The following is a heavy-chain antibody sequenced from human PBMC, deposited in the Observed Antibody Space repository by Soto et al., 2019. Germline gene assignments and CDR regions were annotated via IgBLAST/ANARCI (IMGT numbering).Heavy chain of an antibody. Sequence: QLLESGPGLVKPSETLSLTCTVSGGSISSSSYYWGWIRQPPGKGLEWIGSIYYSGSTYYNPSLKSRVTISVDTSKNQFSLKLSSVTAADTAVYYCARPTGSYYYYYMDVWGKGTTVTVSS. J-gene: IGHJ6*03. D-gene: IGHD1-26*01. CDR1: GGSISSSSYY. V-gene: IGHV4-39*01. CDR3: ARPTGSYYYYYMDV. CDR2: IYYSGST.